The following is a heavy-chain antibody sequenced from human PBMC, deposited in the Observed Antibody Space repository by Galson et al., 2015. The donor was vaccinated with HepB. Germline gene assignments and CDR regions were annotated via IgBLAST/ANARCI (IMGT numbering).Heavy chain of an antibody. CDR3: ARGGGGGYCSGGSCQDLVY. J-gene: IGHJ4*02. CDR2: INTNTGNP. D-gene: IGHD2-15*01. CDR1: GYTLTELS. Sequence: SVKVSCKVSGYTLTELSMHWVRQAPGQGLEWMGWINTNTGNPTYAQGFTGRSVFSLDTSVSTAYLQISSLKAEDTAVYYCARGGGGGYCSGGSCQDLVYWGQGTLVTVSS. V-gene: IGHV7-4-1*02.